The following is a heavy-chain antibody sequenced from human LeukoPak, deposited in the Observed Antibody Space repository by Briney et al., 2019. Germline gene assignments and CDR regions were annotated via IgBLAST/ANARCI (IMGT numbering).Heavy chain of an antibody. D-gene: IGHD1-26*01. Sequence: GGSLRLSCAASGFKFNTYAMNWVRQAPGKGLEWVSAIGTSGGRTFSADFVKGRFTISRDNSRNTLYLQMNSLRAEDTAVYYCAKAVGSSSYYFYMDVWGEGTTVTVSS. CDR2: IGTSGGRT. CDR3: AKAVGSSSYYFYMDV. V-gene: IGHV3-23*01. CDR1: GFKFNTYA. J-gene: IGHJ6*03.